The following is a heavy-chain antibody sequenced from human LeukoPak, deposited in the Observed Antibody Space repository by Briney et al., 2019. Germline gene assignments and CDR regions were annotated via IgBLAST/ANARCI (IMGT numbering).Heavy chain of an antibody. CDR3: ARAGGFRTYYYYYMDV. V-gene: IGHV1-2*02. Sequence: GASVKVSCKASGYTFTGYYMHWVRQAPAQGLEWMGWINPNSGGTNYAQKFQGRVTMTRDTSISTAYMELSRLRSDDTAVYYCARAGGFRTYYYYYMDVWGKGTTVTVSS. CDR1: GYTFTGYY. CDR2: INPNSGGT. J-gene: IGHJ6*03. D-gene: IGHD2/OR15-2a*01.